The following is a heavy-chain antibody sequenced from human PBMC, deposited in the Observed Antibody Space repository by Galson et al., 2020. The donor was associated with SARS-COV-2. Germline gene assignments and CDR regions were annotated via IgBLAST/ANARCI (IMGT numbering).Heavy chain of an antibody. CDR2: ISWDGGST. J-gene: IGHJ6*02. Sequence: GGSLRLSCAASGFTFDDYTMHWVRQAPGKGLEWVSLISWDGGSTYYADSVKGRFTISRDNSKNSLYLQMNSLRTEDTALYYCAKEMGHCSTSCYGYYYYGMDVWGQGTTVTVSS. CDR3: AKEMGHCSTSCYGYYYYGMDV. D-gene: IGHD2-2*01. V-gene: IGHV3-43*01. CDR1: GFTFDDYT.